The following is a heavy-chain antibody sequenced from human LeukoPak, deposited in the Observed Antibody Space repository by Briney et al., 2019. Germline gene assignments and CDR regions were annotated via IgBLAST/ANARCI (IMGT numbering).Heavy chain of an antibody. D-gene: IGHD4-17*01. CDR1: GFTFSSYE. V-gene: IGHV3-48*03. J-gene: IGHJ4*02. CDR2: ISSSGSTI. CDR3: AKSGGVTTTLGY. Sequence: QPGGSLRLSCAASGFTFSSYEMNWVRQAPGKGLEWVSYISSSGSTIYYADSVKGRFTISRDNSKNTLYLQMNSLRAEDTAVYYCAKSGGVTTTLGYWGQGTLVTVSS.